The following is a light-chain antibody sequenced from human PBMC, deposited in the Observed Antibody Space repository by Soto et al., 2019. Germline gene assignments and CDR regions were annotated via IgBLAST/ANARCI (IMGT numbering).Light chain of an antibody. Sequence: DIQMTQSPSTLSASVGDRVTITCRASQSISTWLAWYQQKPGKAPNLLIYKASNLESGVTSRFSGSGTGTEFTLTISCLQRDDFATYYCQTYETYYAFGQGTKLEIK. V-gene: IGKV1-5*03. CDR3: QTYETYYA. J-gene: IGKJ2*01. CDR1: QSISTW. CDR2: KAS.